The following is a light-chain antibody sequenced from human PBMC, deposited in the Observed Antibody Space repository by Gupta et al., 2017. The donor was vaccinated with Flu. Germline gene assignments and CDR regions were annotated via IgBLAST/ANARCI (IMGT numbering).Light chain of an antibody. CDR1: SSDVGGYNY. J-gene: IGLJ3*02. CDR3: SSYTSSSTWV. CDR2: EVS. V-gene: IGLV2-14*01. Sequence: SALTQPASVPGSPGQSITISCTGTSSDVGGYNYVSWYQQHPGKAPKLMIYEVSYRPSGVSNRFSGSKSGNTASLTISGLQAEDEADYYCSSYTSSSTWVFGGGTKLTVL.